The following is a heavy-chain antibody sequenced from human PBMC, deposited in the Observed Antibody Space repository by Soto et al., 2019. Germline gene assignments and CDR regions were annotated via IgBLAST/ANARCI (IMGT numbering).Heavy chain of an antibody. Sequence: GESLKISCKGSGYSFTSYWIGWVRQMPGKGLEWMGIIYPGDSDTRYSPSFQGQVTISADKSISTAYLQWSSLKASDTAMYYCARQGGSSSAQYYYGMDVWGQGTTVTVSS. CDR3: ARQGGSSSAQYYYGMDV. CDR1: GYSFTSYW. D-gene: IGHD6-6*01. V-gene: IGHV5-51*01. J-gene: IGHJ6*02. CDR2: IYPGDSDT.